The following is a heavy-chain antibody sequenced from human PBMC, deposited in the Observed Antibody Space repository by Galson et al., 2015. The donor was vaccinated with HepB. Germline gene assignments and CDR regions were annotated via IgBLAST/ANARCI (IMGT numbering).Heavy chain of an antibody. CDR1: GFVFSNNA. CDR2: ISNSGSSV. CDR3: ARDGPVSWRSPTDY. J-gene: IGHJ4*02. D-gene: IGHD5-24*01. Sequence: SLRLSCAASGFVFSNNAMAWVRQAPGKGLEWVSYISNSGSSVEYGDPVKGRFTISRDNAQNSLYLQMNSLRAEDTAVYYCARDGPVSWRSPTDYWGQGTLVTVSA. V-gene: IGHV3-11*01.